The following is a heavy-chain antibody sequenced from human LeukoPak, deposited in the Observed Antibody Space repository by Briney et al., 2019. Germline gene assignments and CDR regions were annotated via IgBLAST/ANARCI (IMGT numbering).Heavy chain of an antibody. D-gene: IGHD3-9*01. CDR3: ARGYDILTGCTRSFDY. CDR2: INHSGST. J-gene: IGHJ4*02. Sequence: PSETLSLTCAVYGGSFSGYYWSWIRQPPGKGLEWIGEINHSGSTNYNPSLKSRVTISVDTSKNQFSLKLSSVTAADTAVYYCARGYDILTGCTRSFDYWGQGTLVTVSS. CDR1: GGSFSGYY. V-gene: IGHV4-34*01.